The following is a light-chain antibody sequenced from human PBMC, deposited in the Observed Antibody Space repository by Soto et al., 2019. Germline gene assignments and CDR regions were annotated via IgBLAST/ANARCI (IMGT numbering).Light chain of an antibody. CDR3: QQYGSSPIP. CDR1: QSVSSN. J-gene: IGKJ5*01. V-gene: IGKV3D-20*01. CDR2: DAS. Sequence: EIVMTQSRATLSVSPGERATLSCRASQSVSSNLAWYQQKPGLAPRLLIYDASSRATGIPDRFSGSGSGTDFTLTISRLEPEDFAVYYCQQYGSSPIPFGQGTRLEIK.